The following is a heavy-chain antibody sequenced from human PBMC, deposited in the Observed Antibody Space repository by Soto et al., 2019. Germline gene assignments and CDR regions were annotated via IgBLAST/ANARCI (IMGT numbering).Heavy chain of an antibody. CDR1: GFSLSTSGVG. CDR2: IYWDDDK. D-gene: IGHD2-2*01. J-gene: IGHJ4*02. Sequence: QITLKESGPTLVKPTQTLTLTCTFSGFSLSTSGVGVGWIRLPPGKALEWLALIYWDDDKRYSPSLKGRLTNTKNASKTQLVLTMTKMDAGDTACYYCVQRRGLLPSFWGQGTLVTVSS. CDR3: VQRRGLLPSF. V-gene: IGHV2-5*02.